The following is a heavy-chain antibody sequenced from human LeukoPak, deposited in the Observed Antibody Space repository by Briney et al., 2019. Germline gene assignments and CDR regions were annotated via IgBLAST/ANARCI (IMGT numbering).Heavy chain of an antibody. CDR2: IVVGSGNT. J-gene: IGHJ4*02. V-gene: IGHV1-58*02. CDR1: GLTFSTST. CDR3: TSRLIMGATLSDY. Sequence: SVKVSCKASGLTFSTSTIQWVRQARGQRLEWIGWIVVGSGNTIYAQMFQERVTITRDMSTSTAYMEVSSLRSEDTAVYYCTSRLIMGATLSDYWGQGTLVTVSS. D-gene: IGHD1-26*01.